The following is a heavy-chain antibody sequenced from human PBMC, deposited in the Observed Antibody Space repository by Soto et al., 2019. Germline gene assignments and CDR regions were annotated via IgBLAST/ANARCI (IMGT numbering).Heavy chain of an antibody. CDR3: ASVGDTYHGGDCYRPLLSSNDY. J-gene: IGHJ4*02. CDR2: ISAYNGNT. V-gene: IGHV1-18*01. Sequence: QVQLVQSGAEVKKPGASVKVSCKASGYTFTSYGISWVRQAPGQGLEWMGWISAYNGNTNYAQKLQGRVTMTTDTSTSTAYMELRSLRSDDTAVYYCASVGDTYHGGDCYRPLLSSNDYWGQGTLVTVSS. D-gene: IGHD2-21*02. CDR1: GYTFTSYG.